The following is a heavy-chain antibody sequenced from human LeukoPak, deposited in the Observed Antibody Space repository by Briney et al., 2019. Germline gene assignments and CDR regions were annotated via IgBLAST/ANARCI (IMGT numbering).Heavy chain of an antibody. V-gene: IGHV3-9*01. CDR3: TRDYDYVWGSYRYDY. CDR2: LTWNSGFI. Sequence: PGGSPRLSCAASGFTFDDYAMHWVRQVPGKGLEWVSGLTWNSGFIGYADSVKGRFTISRDNAKNFLYLQMNSLKTEDTAVYYCTRDYDYVWGSYRYDYWGQGTLVTVSS. CDR1: GFTFDDYA. D-gene: IGHD3-16*02. J-gene: IGHJ4*02.